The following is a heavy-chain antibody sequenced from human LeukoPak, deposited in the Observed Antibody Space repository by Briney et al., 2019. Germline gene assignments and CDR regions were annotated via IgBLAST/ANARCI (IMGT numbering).Heavy chain of an antibody. CDR1: GYSFTSYW. CDR2: IYPGDSDT. D-gene: IGHD6-19*01. J-gene: IGHJ3*02. CDR3: ARPPFGAVAGGDAFDI. V-gene: IGHV5-51*01. Sequence: GESLKISCKGSGYSFTSYWIGWVRQMPGKGLEWMGIIYPGDSDTRYSPSFQGQVTISADKSISTAYLQWSSLEASDTAMYYCARPPFGAVAGGDAFDIWGQGTMVTVSS.